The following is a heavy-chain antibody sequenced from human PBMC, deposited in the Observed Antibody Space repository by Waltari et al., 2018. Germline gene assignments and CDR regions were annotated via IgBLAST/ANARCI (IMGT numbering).Heavy chain of an antibody. CDR1: GGTISSYA. J-gene: IGHJ6*02. D-gene: IGHD3-3*01. CDR3: ATTTIFGVVISYYYGMDV. V-gene: IGHV1-69*13. CDR2: IIPIFGTA. Sequence: QVQLVQSGAEVKKPWSSVKVSCKASGGTISSYAISWVRQAPGPGLEWMGGIIPIFGTANYAQKFQGRVTITADESTSTAYMELSSLRSEDTAVYYCATTTIFGVVISYYYGMDVWGQGTTVTVSS.